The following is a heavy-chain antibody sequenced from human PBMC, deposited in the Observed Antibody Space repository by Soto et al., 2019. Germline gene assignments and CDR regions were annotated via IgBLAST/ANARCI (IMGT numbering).Heavy chain of an antibody. J-gene: IGHJ6*02. CDR2: TYYRSKWYY. CDR3: ARISTGQWDVLTYYYAGSEM. D-gene: IGHD1-26*01. V-gene: IGHV6-1*01. CDR1: GDNVSSNSAA. Sequence: SQTLSLTCAISGDNVSSNSAAWNWIRQSPSRGLEWLGRTYYRSKWYYDYAVFVKSRITIIPDTAKNQFSLHLNYVTPEDTAMYFCARISTGQWDVLTYYYAGSEMWYQGNTVDVS.